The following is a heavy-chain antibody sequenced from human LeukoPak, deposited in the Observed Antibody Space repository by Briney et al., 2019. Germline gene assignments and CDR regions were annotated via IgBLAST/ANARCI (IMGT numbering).Heavy chain of an antibody. Sequence: ASVKVSCKASGYTFSSYYMHWVRQAPGQGLEWMGIINPSGGTTSYAQKFQGRLTMTRDTSTSSVFMELSSLRSEDTAVYYCARGPPGRVYDSSKRGLCDPCGQGILVTVSS. D-gene: IGHD3-22*01. CDR3: ARGPPGRVYDSSKRGLCDP. CDR2: INPSGGTT. J-gene: IGHJ5*02. V-gene: IGHV1-46*01. CDR1: GYTFSSYY.